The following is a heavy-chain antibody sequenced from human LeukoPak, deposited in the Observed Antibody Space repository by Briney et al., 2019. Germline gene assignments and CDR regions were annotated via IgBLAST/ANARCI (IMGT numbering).Heavy chain of an antibody. V-gene: IGHV3-49*04. CDR3: TRDRGAYNLYDY. J-gene: IGHJ4*02. Sequence: GGSLRLSCAASGFTFNLAWINWVRQAPGKGLEWVGFIRSKAYGETADYAASVKGRFTISRDDSKAIAYLQMNSLKTEDTAVYHCTRDRGAYNLYDYWGQGTLVTVSS. CDR1: GFTFNLAW. CDR2: IRSKAYGETA. D-gene: IGHD1-1*01.